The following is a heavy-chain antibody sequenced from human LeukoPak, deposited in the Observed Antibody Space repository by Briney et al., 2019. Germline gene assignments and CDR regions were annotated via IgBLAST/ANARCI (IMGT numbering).Heavy chain of an antibody. CDR2: IKEDGSQK. V-gene: IGHV3-7*04. CDR3: ARVHWYFDF. Sequence: DPGWSLRLSCAASGFTFSSYWMSWVRQAPGKGLEWVAHIKEDGSQKDYVDSVKGRFTISRDNAKNSLYLQMNSLRAEDTAVYYCARVHWYFDFWGRGTLVTVSS. J-gene: IGHJ2*01. CDR1: GFTFSSYW.